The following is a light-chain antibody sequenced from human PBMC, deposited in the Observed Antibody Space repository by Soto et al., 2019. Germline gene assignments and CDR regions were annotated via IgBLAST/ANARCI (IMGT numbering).Light chain of an antibody. CDR1: SSDVGDYEH. Sequence: QSALTQPPSVSGSPGQSVTISCTVTSSDVGDYEHVSWYQQAPGTAPKLIIFGVTNRPSGVPDRFSGSKSGNTPSLTIFGLQAEDEADYYCSLYTSSSTWVFGGGTQLTVL. J-gene: IGLJ3*02. CDR2: GVT. CDR3: SLYTSSSTWV. V-gene: IGLV2-18*01.